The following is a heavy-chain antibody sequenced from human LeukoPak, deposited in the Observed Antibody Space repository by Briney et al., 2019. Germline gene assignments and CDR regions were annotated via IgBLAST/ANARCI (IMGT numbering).Heavy chain of an antibody. CDR3: ARAFVEWPLGGWFDP. CDR1: GFTFSSYA. CDR2: ISSNGGTT. J-gene: IGHJ5*02. V-gene: IGHV3-64*02. D-gene: IGHD3-16*01. Sequence: PGGSLRLSCAASGFTFSSYAMHWVRLSPGKGLEYVSGISSNGGTTSYADSVQGRFTISRDNSKNTLYLQMGSLRGEDMAVYYCARAFVEWPLGGWFDPWGQGTLVTVSS.